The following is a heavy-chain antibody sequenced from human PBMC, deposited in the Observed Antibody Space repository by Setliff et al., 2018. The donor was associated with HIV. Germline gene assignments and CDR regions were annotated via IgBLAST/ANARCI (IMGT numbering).Heavy chain of an antibody. CDR2: IGSSGVTT. V-gene: IGHV3-23*01. D-gene: IGHD1-1*01. Sequence: GGSLRLSCEGSGFTFSNQPMSWVRQAPGKGLEWVSAIGSSGVTTYYGGSVKGRFTISRDDSKNTLFLQLNTLIPEDTAVYYCASARIPTGGTSTYLDYWGQGALVTVSS. CDR3: ASARIPTGGTSTYLDY. CDR1: GFTFSNQP. J-gene: IGHJ4*02.